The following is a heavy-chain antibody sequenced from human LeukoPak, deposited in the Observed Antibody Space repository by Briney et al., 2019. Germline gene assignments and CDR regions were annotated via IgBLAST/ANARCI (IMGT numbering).Heavy chain of an antibody. Sequence: LSGGSLRLSCAASGFTFSTSWMTWARQAPGKGLEWVASIKDDGSGKYYVDSVKGRFTISRDNAKNSLYLQMNSLGVEDTAVYYCTNLGYTDWGQGTLVTVSS. CDR1: GFTFSTSW. CDR3: TNLGYTD. J-gene: IGHJ4*02. D-gene: IGHD5-18*01. CDR2: IKDDGSGK. V-gene: IGHV3-7*01.